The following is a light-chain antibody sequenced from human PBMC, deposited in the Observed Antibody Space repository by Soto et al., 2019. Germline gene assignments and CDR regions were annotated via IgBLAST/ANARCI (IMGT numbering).Light chain of an antibody. Sequence: ETVMTQSPATLSVSPGERATLSCRASQSVSSNLAWYQQKPGQAPRLLIYGASTRATGIPARFSGSGSGTEFTLTISSLQSEDFAVYYCQHYNYWPPWTFGQGTKVEIK. CDR3: QHYNYWPPWT. CDR1: QSVSSN. J-gene: IGKJ1*01. V-gene: IGKV3-15*01. CDR2: GAS.